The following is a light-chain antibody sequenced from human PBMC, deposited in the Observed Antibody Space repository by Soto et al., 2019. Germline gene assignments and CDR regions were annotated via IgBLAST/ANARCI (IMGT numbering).Light chain of an antibody. Sequence: QSALTQPPSASGTPGQRVTISCSGSSFNIGSNSVNWYQHVPGTAPKLLIHSDNQRPSGVSVRFSASKSDTSASLAISGLQSEDEAAYYCAAWDDSLNSPLFGGGTKLTVL. J-gene: IGLJ2*01. CDR3: AAWDDSLNSPL. V-gene: IGLV1-44*01. CDR1: SFNIGSNS. CDR2: SDN.